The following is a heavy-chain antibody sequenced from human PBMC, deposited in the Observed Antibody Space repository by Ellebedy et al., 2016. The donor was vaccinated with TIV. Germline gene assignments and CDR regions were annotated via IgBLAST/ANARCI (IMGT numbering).Heavy chain of an antibody. CDR1: GFTFSSYG. J-gene: IGHJ3*02. D-gene: IGHD1-26*01. CDR2: ISGGGGST. V-gene: IGHV3-23*01. Sequence: GESLKISCAASGFTFSSYGMHWVRQAPGKGLEWVSAISGGGGSTYYADSVKGRFTISRDNSKNTLYLHMNSLRAEDTAVYYCAKVRTVGALHDAFDIWGQGTMVTVSS. CDR3: AKVRTVGALHDAFDI.